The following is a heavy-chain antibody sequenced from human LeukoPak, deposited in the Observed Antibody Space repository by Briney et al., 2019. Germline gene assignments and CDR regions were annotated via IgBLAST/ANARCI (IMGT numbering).Heavy chain of an antibody. CDR3: ARSATGFFGAFDI. CDR1: GGSISSGSYY. CDR2: IYYSGST. D-gene: IGHD5-12*01. Sequence: SETLSLTCTVSGGSISSGSYYWSWIRQPPGKGLEWIGYIYYSGSTNYNPSLKSRVTISVDTSKNQFSLKLSSVTAADTAVYYCARSATGFFGAFDIWGQGTMVTVSS. J-gene: IGHJ3*02. V-gene: IGHV4-61*01.